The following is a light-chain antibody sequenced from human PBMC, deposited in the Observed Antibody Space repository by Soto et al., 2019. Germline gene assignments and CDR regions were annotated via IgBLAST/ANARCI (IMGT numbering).Light chain of an antibody. Sequence: DIQMTQSPSSLSASVGDRVTITCRASQDIRSDLGWFQQKPGKAPKRLMYAASTLESGVPSRFSGSRSGTEFTLTISSLQPEDFATYYCLQHNSYPFTFGPRTKVDI. V-gene: IGKV1-17*01. CDR3: LQHNSYPFT. CDR2: AAS. J-gene: IGKJ3*01. CDR1: QDIRSD.